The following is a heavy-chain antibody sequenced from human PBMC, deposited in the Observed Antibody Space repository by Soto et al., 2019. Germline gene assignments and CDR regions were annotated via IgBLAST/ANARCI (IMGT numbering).Heavy chain of an antibody. CDR3: ARGNPFKYAGFDV. D-gene: IGHD2-2*01. Sequence: VASVKVSCKASGYTFSDFDINWLRQAAGQGPEWMGWMNAKSGDTFSAQRLQGKFNMTWDTSLSTAYMEVGSLASDDAAIYYCARGNPFKYAGFDVWGQGTTVTVSS. J-gene: IGHJ6*02. V-gene: IGHV1-8*01. CDR2: MNAKSGDT. CDR1: GYTFSDFD.